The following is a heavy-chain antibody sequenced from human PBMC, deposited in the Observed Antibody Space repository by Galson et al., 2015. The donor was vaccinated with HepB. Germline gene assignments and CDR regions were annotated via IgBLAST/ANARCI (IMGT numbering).Heavy chain of an antibody. J-gene: IGHJ6*03. CDR1: GFTFSSYW. Sequence: SLRLSCAASGFTFSSYWMSWVRQAPGKGLEWVANIKQDGSEKYYVDSVKGRFTISRDNAKNSLYLQMNSLRAEDTAVFYCARGNSGTYGRYMDVWGKGTTVTVSS. D-gene: IGHD1-26*01. CDR2: IKQDGSEK. CDR3: ARGNSGTYGRYMDV. V-gene: IGHV3-7*03.